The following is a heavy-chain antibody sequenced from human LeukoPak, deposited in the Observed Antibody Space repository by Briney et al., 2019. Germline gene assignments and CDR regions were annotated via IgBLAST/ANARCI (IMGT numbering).Heavy chain of an antibody. CDR3: AKEAGVSGYNFGPFYYYYYMDV. CDR2: IKQDGSEK. D-gene: IGHD5-24*01. J-gene: IGHJ6*03. V-gene: IGHV3-7*01. Sequence: GGSLRLSCAASGFTFSSYWMSWVRQAPGKGLEWVANIKQDGSEKYYVDSVKGRFTISRGNAKNSLYLQMNSLRAEDTAVYYCAKEAGVSGYNFGPFYYYYYMDVWGKGTTVTISS. CDR1: GFTFSSYW.